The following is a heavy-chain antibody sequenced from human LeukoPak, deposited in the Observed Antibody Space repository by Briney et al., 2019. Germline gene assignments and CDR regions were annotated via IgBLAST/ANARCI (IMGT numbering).Heavy chain of an antibody. J-gene: IGHJ6*04. CDR1: GFTFSSYW. V-gene: IGHV3-74*01. CDR3: AELGITMIGGV. CDR2: INSDGSST. Sequence: GGSLRLSCAASGFTFSSYWMHWVRQAPGKGLVWVSRINSDGSSTNYADSVKGRFTISRDNAKNTLYLQMNSLRAEDTAVYYCAELGITMIGGVWGKGTTVTISS. D-gene: IGHD3-10*02.